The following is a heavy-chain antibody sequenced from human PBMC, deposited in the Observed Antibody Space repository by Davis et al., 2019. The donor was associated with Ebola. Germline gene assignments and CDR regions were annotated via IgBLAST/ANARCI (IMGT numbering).Heavy chain of an antibody. CDR3: ARDLGGLDY. CDR2: ISYDGSNK. V-gene: IGHV3-30-3*01. Sequence: GESLKISCAASGFTFSSYAMHWVRQAPGKGLEWVAVISYDGSNKYYADSVKGRFTISRDNSKNTLYLQMNSLRAEDTAVYYCARDLGGLDYWGQGTLVTVSS. J-gene: IGHJ4*02. CDR1: GFTFSSYA.